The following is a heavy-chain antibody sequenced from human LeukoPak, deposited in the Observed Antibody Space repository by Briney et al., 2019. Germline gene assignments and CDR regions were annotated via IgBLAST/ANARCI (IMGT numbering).Heavy chain of an antibody. Sequence: SETLSLTCTVSGGSIISYYWSWIRQPPGKGLEWIGYIYYSGSTNYNPSLKSRLTISVDTSKNQFSLKLSSVTAADTAVYYCARTTEAHSWRTRYYDYYMGVWGKGTTVAVSS. CDR2: IYYSGST. J-gene: IGHJ6*03. CDR1: GGSIISYY. D-gene: IGHD6-13*01. V-gene: IGHV4-59*01. CDR3: ARTTEAHSWRTRYYDYYMGV.